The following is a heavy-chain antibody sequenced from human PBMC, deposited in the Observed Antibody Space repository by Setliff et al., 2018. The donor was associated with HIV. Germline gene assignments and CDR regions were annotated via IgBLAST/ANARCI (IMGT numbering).Heavy chain of an antibody. J-gene: IGHJ4*02. CDR3: ARDGGGSGWSLGEFDF. D-gene: IGHD6-19*01. Sequence: PLETLSLTCTVSGGSMSTYYWSWIRQPAGKGLEWIGHIHTTGSITYNPSLRSRVTISLDTSKNQVSLSLASVTAADTAVYYCARDGGGSGWSLGEFDFWGQGTLVTVSS. CDR2: IHTTGSI. V-gene: IGHV4-4*07. CDR1: GGSMSTYY.